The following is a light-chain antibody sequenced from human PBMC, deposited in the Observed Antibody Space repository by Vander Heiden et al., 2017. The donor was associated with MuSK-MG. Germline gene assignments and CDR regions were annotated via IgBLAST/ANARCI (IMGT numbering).Light chain of an antibody. CDR1: QSISSY. CDR2: AAS. CDR3: QQSYT. J-gene: IGKJ4*01. Sequence: DIQMTQSPSSLSASVGDRVTITCRASQSISSYLNWYQQKPGKAPKLLIYAASSLQSGVPSRFSGSGSGTDFTLTISSLQPEDFATYYGQQSYTFGGGTKVEIK. V-gene: IGKV1-39*01.